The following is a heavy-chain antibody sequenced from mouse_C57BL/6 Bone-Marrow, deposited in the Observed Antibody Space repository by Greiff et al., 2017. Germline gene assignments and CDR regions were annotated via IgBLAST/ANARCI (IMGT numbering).Heavy chain of an antibody. J-gene: IGHJ1*03. Sequence: QVQLQQPGAELVRPGTSVKLSCKASGYTFTSYWMHWVKQRPGQGLEWIGVIDPSDSYTNYNQKFKGKATLTVDTSSSTAYMQLSSLTSEVSAVYYCARMYSGSSYWYFDVWGTGTTVTVSS. CDR1: GYTFTSYW. D-gene: IGHD1-1*01. CDR3: ARMYSGSSYWYFDV. V-gene: IGHV1-59*01. CDR2: IDPSDSYT.